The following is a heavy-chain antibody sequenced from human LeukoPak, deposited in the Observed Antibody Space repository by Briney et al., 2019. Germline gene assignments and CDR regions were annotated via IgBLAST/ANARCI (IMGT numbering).Heavy chain of an antibody. CDR1: GFTVSSNY. V-gene: IGHV3-66*01. D-gene: IGHD2-21*02. CDR2: IYSGGST. Sequence: TGGSLRLSCAASGFTVSSNYMSWVHQAPGKGLEWVSVIYSGGSTYYADSVKGRFTISRDNSKNTLYLQMNSLRAEDTAVYYCARDGDCGGDCYLYGMDVWGQGTTVTVSS. CDR3: ARDGDCGGDCYLYGMDV. J-gene: IGHJ6*02.